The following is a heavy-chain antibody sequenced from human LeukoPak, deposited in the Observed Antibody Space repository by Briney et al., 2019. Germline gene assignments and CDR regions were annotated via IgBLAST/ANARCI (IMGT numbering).Heavy chain of an antibody. D-gene: IGHD3-22*01. Sequence: GGSLRLSCAASGFTFSSYGMHWVRQAPGKGLEWVAFIRYDGSNKYYADSVKGRFTISRDNSKNTLYLQMNSLRAEDTAVYYCAKDRGYYPDAFDIWGQGTMVTVSS. CDR1: GFTFSSYG. CDR2: IRYDGSNK. J-gene: IGHJ3*02. V-gene: IGHV3-30*02. CDR3: AKDRGYYPDAFDI.